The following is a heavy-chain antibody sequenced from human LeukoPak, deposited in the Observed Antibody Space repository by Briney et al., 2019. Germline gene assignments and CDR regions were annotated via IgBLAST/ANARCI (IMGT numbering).Heavy chain of an antibody. V-gene: IGHV1-2*02. CDR3: ARGNDILTGYYNWFDP. J-gene: IGHJ5*02. D-gene: IGHD3-9*01. CDR1: GYTFTGYY. Sequence: ASVKVSCKASGYTFTGYYMHWVRQAPGQGLEWMGWINPNSGGTNYAQKFQGRVTMTRDTSISTAYMELSRLRSDDTAVYYCARGNDILTGYYNWFDPWGQGTLITVSS. CDR2: INPNSGGT.